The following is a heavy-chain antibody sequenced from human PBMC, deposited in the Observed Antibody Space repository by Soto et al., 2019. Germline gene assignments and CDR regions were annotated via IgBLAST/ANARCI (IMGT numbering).Heavy chain of an antibody. Sequence: GGSVRLSCAASGFTFSSYAMHWVRQAPGKGLEWVAVISYDGSNKYYADSVKGRFTISRDNSKNTLYLQMNSLRAEDTAVYYCARASGYCSSTSCYVLVWGQGTTVTVSS. CDR2: ISYDGSNK. CDR1: GFTFSSYA. J-gene: IGHJ6*02. V-gene: IGHV3-30-3*01. CDR3: ARASGYCSSTSCYVLV. D-gene: IGHD2-2*01.